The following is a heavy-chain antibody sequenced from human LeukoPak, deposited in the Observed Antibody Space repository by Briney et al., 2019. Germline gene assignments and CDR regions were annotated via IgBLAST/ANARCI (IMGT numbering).Heavy chain of an antibody. J-gene: IGHJ4*02. CDR2: SSSTSRTI. V-gene: IGHV3-48*04. D-gene: IGHD4-11*01. CDR1: RFDIYMYS. CDR3: ARDAYSNYERPDYVDF. Sequence: GGSPTLSCAIPRFDIYMYSMHLVRQGPGKGLEWRSYSSSTSRTIYYAASVKGRFTVSRDNDRSSLYLQMSSLGAEDTAVYYCARDAYSNYERPDYVDFWGQGTLVTVSS.